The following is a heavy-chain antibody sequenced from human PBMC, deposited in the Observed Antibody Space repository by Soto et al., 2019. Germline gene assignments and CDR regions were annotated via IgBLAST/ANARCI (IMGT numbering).Heavy chain of an antibody. Sequence: GGSLRLSCAASGFSFSNYAMNWVRQAPGKGLEWVSGISGGGGGTYYADSVKGRFIISRDNSKNSLYLQMNSLRAEDTAVYYCAREEEDYYDSSGYHFDYWGQGTLVTVSS. D-gene: IGHD3-22*01. CDR3: AREEEDYYDSSGYHFDY. J-gene: IGHJ4*02. CDR1: GFSFSNYA. CDR2: ISGGGGGT. V-gene: IGHV3-23*01.